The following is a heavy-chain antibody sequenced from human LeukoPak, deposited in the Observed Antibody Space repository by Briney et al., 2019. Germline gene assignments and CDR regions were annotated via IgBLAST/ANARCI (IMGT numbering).Heavy chain of an antibody. D-gene: IGHD4-17*01. V-gene: IGHV4-34*01. Sequence: SETLSLTCAVYGGSSSGYYWSWIRQPPGKGLEWIGEINHSGSTNYNPSLKSRVTISVDTSKNQFSLKLSSVTAADTAVYYCARDPTTDHSYYFDYWGQGTLVTVSS. CDR1: GGSSSGYY. CDR2: INHSGST. J-gene: IGHJ4*02. CDR3: ARDPTTDHSYYFDY.